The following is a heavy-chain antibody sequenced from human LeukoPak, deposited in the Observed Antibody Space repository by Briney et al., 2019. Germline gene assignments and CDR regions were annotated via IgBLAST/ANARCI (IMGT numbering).Heavy chain of an antibody. CDR2: VYYRGST. J-gene: IGHJ6*03. CDR1: CHSVIIVSDY. CDR3: ASLVRGGTFYYCLDV. V-gene: IGHV4-39*01. Sequence: DTQSLTCTLSCHSVIIVSDYCARIRQPGVKGLERIAKVYYRGSTYYNSSLKSRVPISVDTSKNQFSLTLRSVTVADTGVYVCASLVRGGTFYYCLDVWGRGTSVTVSS. D-gene: IGHD3-10*01.